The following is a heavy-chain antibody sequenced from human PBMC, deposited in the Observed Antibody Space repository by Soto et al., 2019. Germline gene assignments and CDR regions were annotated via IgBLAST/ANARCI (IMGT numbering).Heavy chain of an antibody. V-gene: IGHV3-30-3*01. CDR3: ERGPSPGRRGDAFDI. J-gene: IGHJ3*02. CDR1: GFTFSSYA. Sequence: QVQLVESGGGVVQPGRSLRLSCAASGFTFSSYAMHWVRQAPGKGLEWVAVISYDGSNKYYADSVKGRFTISRDNFKNTRSLQKKSLRAEDTCVYYCERGPSPGRRGDAFDIWGQGTMVTVSS. CDR2: ISYDGSNK. D-gene: IGHD3-16*01.